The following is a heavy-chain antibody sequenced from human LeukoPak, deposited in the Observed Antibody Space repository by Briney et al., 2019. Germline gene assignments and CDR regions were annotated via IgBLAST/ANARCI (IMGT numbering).Heavy chain of an antibody. D-gene: IGHD3-3*01. CDR2: IKQDGSEK. Sequence: PGGSLRLSCAASGFTFSSYWMSWVRQAPGKGLEWVANIKQDGSEKYYVDSVKGRFTISRDNAKNSLYLQMNSLRAKDTAVYYCASSGADFWSGYLSSSDYWGQGTLVTVSP. CDR1: GFTFSSYW. CDR3: ASSGADFWSGYLSSSDY. V-gene: IGHV3-7*01. J-gene: IGHJ4*02.